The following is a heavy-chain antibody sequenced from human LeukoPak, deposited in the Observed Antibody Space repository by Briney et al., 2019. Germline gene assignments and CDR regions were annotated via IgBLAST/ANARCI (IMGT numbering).Heavy chain of an antibody. Sequence: PSETLSLTCAVYGGSFSGYYWSWIRQPPGKGLEWIGEINHSGSTNYNPSLKSRVTISVDTSKNQFSLKLSSVTAADTAVYYCARSNTYYYDSQNFDYWGQGTLVTVSS. CDR1: GGSFSGYY. J-gene: IGHJ4*02. D-gene: IGHD3-22*01. CDR2: INHSGST. CDR3: ARSNTYYYDSQNFDY. V-gene: IGHV4-34*01.